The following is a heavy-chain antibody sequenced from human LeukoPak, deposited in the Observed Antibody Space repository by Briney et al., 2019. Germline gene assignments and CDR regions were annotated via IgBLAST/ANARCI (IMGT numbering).Heavy chain of an antibody. CDR3: ARGVVTAIALNWFDP. V-gene: IGHV4-34*01. D-gene: IGHD2-21*02. CDR2: INHSGST. J-gene: IGHJ5*02. CDR1: GGSFCGYY. Sequence: TSETLSLTCAVYGGSFCGYYWSWIRQPPGKGLEWIGEINHSGSTNYNPSLKSRVTILVDTSKNQFSLKLSSVTAADTAVYYCARGVVTAIALNWFDPWGQGTLVTVSS.